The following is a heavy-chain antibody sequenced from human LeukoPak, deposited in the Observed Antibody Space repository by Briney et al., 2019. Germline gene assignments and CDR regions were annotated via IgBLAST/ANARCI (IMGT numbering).Heavy chain of an antibody. J-gene: IGHJ3*02. D-gene: IGHD1-26*01. V-gene: IGHV3-21*01. CDR2: FSSSSSYI. CDR3: ARDNSGSYRGAFDI. CDR1: GFTFSSYS. Sequence: GRSLRLSCAASGFTFSSYSMNWVRQAPGKGLGWVSAFSSSSSYIYYADSVKGRFTISRDNAKNSLYLQMNSLRAEDTAVYYCARDNSGSYRGAFDIWGQGTMVTVSS.